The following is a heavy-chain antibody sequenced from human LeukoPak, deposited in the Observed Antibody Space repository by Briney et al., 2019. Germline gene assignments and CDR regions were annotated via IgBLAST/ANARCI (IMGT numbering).Heavy chain of an antibody. CDR3: EAGPRTGTTSDY. V-gene: IGHV3-21*01. Sequence: PGGSLRLSCAASGFTFSSYSMNWVRQAPGKGLEWVSSISSSSYIYYADSVKGRFTISRDNAKNSLYLQMNSLRAEDTAVYYCEAGPRTGTTSDYWGQGTLVTVSS. D-gene: IGHD1-1*01. CDR2: ISSSSYI. CDR1: GFTFSSYS. J-gene: IGHJ4*02.